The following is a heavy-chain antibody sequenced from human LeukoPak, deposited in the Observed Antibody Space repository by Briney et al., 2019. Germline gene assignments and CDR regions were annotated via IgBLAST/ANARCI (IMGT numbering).Heavy chain of an antibody. D-gene: IGHD2-15*01. V-gene: IGHV3-23*01. Sequence: PGGSLRLSCAASGFTFSGFWMSWVRQTPRKGLEWVSAISNNGGYTYYADSVQGRFTNSRDNSKSTLCLQMNSLRAEDTAVYYCAKQLGYCSDGSCYFPYWGQGTLVTVSS. CDR1: GFTFSGFW. CDR2: ISNNGGYT. CDR3: AKQLGYCSDGSCYFPY. J-gene: IGHJ4*03.